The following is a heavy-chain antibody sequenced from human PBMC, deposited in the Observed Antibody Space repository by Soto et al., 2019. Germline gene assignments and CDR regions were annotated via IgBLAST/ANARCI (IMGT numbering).Heavy chain of an antibody. CDR2: IKSKTDGGTT. CDR3: TPKPRHSPRYYYYDGMDV. V-gene: IGHV3-15*07. Sequence: EVQLVESGGGLVKPGGSLRLSCAASGFTFSNAWMNWVRQAPGKGLEWVGRIKSKTDGGTTDYAAPVKGRFTISRDDSKNTLYLQINSLKTEDTAVDYCTPKPRHSPRYYYYDGMDVWGQGTTVTVSS. D-gene: IGHD5-18*01. J-gene: IGHJ6*02. CDR1: GFTFSNAW.